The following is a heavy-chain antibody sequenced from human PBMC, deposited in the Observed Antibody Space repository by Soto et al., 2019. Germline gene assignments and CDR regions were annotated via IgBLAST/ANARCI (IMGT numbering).Heavy chain of an antibody. CDR1: GGSFSGGGYS. V-gene: IGHV4-39*01. J-gene: IGHJ4*02. CDR2: IYYSGST. D-gene: IGHD4-17*01. Sequence: ASETLSLTCTVSGGSFSGGGYSWGWIRQPPGKGLEWTGSIYYSGSTYYNPSLKSRVTISVDTSKNQFSLKLSSVTAADTAVYYCARHAPTTVTFDYWGQGTLVTVSS. CDR3: ARHAPTTVTFDY.